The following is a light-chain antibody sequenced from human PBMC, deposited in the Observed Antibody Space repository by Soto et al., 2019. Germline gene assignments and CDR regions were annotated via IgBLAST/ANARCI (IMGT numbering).Light chain of an antibody. J-gene: IGLJ3*02. Sequence: SYVLTQPPSVSVAPGQTATITCGGNNIGVKNVHWFQQKPGQAPVLVVYDDRDRPSGIPERSSGSNSGNTATLTISRVEAGDEADYYCQVWDSGSDQVVFGGGTQLTVL. V-gene: IGLV3-21*02. CDR3: QVWDSGSDQVV. CDR1: NIGVKN. CDR2: DDR.